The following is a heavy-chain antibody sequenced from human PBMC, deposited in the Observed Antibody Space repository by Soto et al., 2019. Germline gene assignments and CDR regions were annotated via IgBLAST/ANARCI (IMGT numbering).Heavy chain of an antibody. CDR2: ISAYNGNT. Sequence: QVQLVQSGAEVKKPGASVKVSCKASGYTFTSYGISWVRQAPGQGLEWMGWISAYNGNTNYAQKLKSRVSMSTNTSTRTAYMKLRSLRSDDTAVYYCARDLTPVDYWGKGTLVTVST. CDR3: ARDLTPVDY. J-gene: IGHJ4*02. CDR1: GYTFTSYG. V-gene: IGHV1-18*01.